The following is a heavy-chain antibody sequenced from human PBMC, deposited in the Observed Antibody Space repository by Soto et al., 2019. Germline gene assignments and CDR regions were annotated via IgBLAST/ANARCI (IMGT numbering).Heavy chain of an antibody. D-gene: IGHD3-10*01. CDR1: GGSISSYY. CDR3: ARRRGSGSYYNPRIWFDP. J-gene: IGHJ5*02. V-gene: IGHV4-59*08. CDR2: IYYSGST. Sequence: SETLSLTCTVSGGSISSYYWSWIRQPPGKGLEWIGYIYYSGSTNYNPSLKSRVTISVDTSKNQFSLKLSSVTAADTAVYYCARRRGSGSYYNPRIWFDPWGQGTLVTVSS.